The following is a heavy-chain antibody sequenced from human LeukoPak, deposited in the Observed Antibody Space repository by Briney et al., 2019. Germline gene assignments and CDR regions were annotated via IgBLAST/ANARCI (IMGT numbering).Heavy chain of an antibody. V-gene: IGHV3-23*01. CDR1: GFYFTNYG. D-gene: IGHD3-9*01. J-gene: IGHJ4*02. Sequence: GGTLRLSCSASGFYFTNYGMNWVRQAPGKGLEWVSGITGDGGVTYYADSVEGRFTISRDNSKNALYLQMNSLRAEDTAVYYCARDGRLATFDYWGQGTLVTVSS. CDR2: ITGDGGVT. CDR3: ARDGRLATFDY.